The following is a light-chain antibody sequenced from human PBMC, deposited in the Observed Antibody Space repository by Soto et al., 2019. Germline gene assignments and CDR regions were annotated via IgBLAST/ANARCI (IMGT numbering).Light chain of an antibody. V-gene: IGKV1-5*01. Sequence: DIQMTQSPSTLSASVGDRVTITCRASQSISSWLAWYQQKPGKAPKLLIYDASSLESGVPSRFSGSGSGTAFTLAISSLQPDDFATYYCHQYNSYSPITFGQGTRLEIK. CDR2: DAS. CDR3: HQYNSYSPIT. J-gene: IGKJ5*01. CDR1: QSISSW.